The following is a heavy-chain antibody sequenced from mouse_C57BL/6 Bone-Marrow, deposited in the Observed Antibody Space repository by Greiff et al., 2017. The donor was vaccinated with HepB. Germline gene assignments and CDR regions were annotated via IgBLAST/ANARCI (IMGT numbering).Heavy chain of an antibody. J-gene: IGHJ2*01. CDR3: AREGSITTVVATNFDY. CDR2: IDPSDSYT. V-gene: IGHV1-50*01. CDR1: GYTFTSYW. Sequence: VQLQQPGAELVKPGASVKLSCKASGYTFTSYWMQWVKQRPGQGLEWIGEIDPSDSYTNYNQKFKGKATLTVDTSSSTAYMQLSSLTSEDSAVYYCAREGSITTVVATNFDYWGQGTTLTVSS. D-gene: IGHD1-1*01.